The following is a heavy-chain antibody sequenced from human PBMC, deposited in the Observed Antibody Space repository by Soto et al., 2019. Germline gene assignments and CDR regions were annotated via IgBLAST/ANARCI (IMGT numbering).Heavy chain of an antibody. CDR1: GCTFRNYA. J-gene: IGHJ4*02. D-gene: IGHD1-1*01. CDR3: VRYLHRSATMPCLDH. CDR2: IRDTGGDS. V-gene: IGHV3-23*01. Sequence: GSLRLSCDASGCTFRNYAMSWGRQAPGNGLEWVASIRDTGGDSYYAESMDGRSTISRDSSKNIQYLQINILGAEVTAVYYCVRYLHRSATMPCLDHWGQGTLVTVSS.